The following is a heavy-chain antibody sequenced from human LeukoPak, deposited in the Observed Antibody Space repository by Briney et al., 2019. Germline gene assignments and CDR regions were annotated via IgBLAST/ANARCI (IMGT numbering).Heavy chain of an antibody. Sequence: GGSLRLSCAASGFTFSSYSMNWVRQAPGKGLEWVSSISSSSSYIYYADSVKGRFTISRDNAKNSLYLQMNSLRAEDTAVYYCARDYDSSGWSYCYYYMDVWGKGTTVTVSS. CDR3: ARDYDSSGWSYCYYYMDV. CDR2: ISSSSSYI. J-gene: IGHJ6*03. V-gene: IGHV3-21*01. CDR1: GFTFSSYS. D-gene: IGHD6-19*01.